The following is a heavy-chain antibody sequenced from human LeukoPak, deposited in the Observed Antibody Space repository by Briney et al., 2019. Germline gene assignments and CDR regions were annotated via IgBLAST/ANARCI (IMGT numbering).Heavy chain of an antibody. D-gene: IGHD2-2*01. Sequence: SVKVSCXASGGTFSSYAISWVRQALGQGLEWMGGIIPIFGTANYAQKFQGRVTITTDESTSTAYMELSSLRSEDTAVYYCATVPAAMWEIYFQHWGQGTLVTVSS. V-gene: IGHV1-69*05. CDR1: GGTFSSYA. J-gene: IGHJ1*01. CDR3: ATVPAAMWEIYFQH. CDR2: IIPIFGTA.